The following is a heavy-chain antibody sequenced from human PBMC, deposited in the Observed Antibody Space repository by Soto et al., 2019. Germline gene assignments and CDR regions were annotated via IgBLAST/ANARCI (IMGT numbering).Heavy chain of an antibody. CDR2: IYYSGST. D-gene: IGHD5-18*01. V-gene: IGHV4-31*03. CDR3: ARDRGYGRYSSKGYYYYGMDV. J-gene: IGHJ6*02. CDR1: GDSISSGGYY. Sequence: SETLSLTCTVSGDSISSGGYYWSWVRQHPGSGLEWIGYIYYSGSTYYNPSLKSRVTISLDTSKNQFSLWLTSVTAADTAVYYCARDRGYGRYSSKGYYYYGMDVWGQGTTVTVSS.